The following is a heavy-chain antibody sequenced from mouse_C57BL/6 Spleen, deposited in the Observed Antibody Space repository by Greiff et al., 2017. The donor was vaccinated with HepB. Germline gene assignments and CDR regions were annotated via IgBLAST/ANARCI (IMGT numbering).Heavy chain of an antibody. CDR1: GYTFTDYY. V-gene: IGHV1-75*01. D-gene: IGHD2-3*01. CDR2: IFPGSGST. Sequence: QVQLQQSGPELVKPGASVKISCKASGYTFTDYYINWVKQRPGQGLEWIGWIFPGSGSTYYNEKFKGKATLTVDKSSSTAYMLLSSLTSEDSAVYFCARSSYDGAGYYAMDYWGQGTSVTVSS. CDR3: ARSSYDGAGYYAMDY. J-gene: IGHJ4*01.